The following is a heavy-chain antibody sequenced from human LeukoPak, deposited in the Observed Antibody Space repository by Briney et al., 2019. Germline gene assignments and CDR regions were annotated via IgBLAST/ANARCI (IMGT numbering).Heavy chain of an antibody. D-gene: IGHD3-3*01. V-gene: IGHV1-2*02. J-gene: IGHJ4*02. CDR3: ASRSTIFGQVDY. CDR2: INPNSGGT. Sequence: ASVKVSCKASGYTFTGYYMHWVRQAPGQGLEWMGGINPNSGGTNYAQKFQGRVTMTRDTSISTTYMELSRLRSDDTAVYYCASRSTIFGQVDYWGQGTLVTVSS. CDR1: GYTFTGYY.